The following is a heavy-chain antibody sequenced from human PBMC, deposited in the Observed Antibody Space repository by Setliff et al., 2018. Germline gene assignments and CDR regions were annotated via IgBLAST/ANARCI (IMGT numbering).Heavy chain of an antibody. J-gene: IGHJ4*02. V-gene: IGHV4-59*01. Sequence: PSETLSLTCTVSGGSISSYYWSWIRQPPGKGLEWIGYIYYSGSTNYNPSLKSRVTISVDTSKNQFSLKLSSVTAADTAVYYCAATPYYFGSGSDYWGQGTLVTVSS. D-gene: IGHD3-10*01. CDR3: AATPYYFGSGSDY. CDR2: IYYSGST. CDR1: GGSISSYY.